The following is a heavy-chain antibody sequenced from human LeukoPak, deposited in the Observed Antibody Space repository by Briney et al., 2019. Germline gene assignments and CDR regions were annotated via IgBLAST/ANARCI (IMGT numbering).Heavy chain of an antibody. D-gene: IGHD3-10*01. V-gene: IGHV1-8*03. CDR2: MNPNSGNT. Sequence: ASVKVSCKASGYTFTSYDINWVRQATGQGLEWMGWMNPNSGNTGYAQKFQGRVTITRNTSISTAYMELSSLRSEDTAVYYCARGRLLWFGELGYYMDVWGQGTLVTVSS. CDR1: GYTFTSYD. J-gene: IGHJ4*02. CDR3: ARGRLLWFGELGYYMDV.